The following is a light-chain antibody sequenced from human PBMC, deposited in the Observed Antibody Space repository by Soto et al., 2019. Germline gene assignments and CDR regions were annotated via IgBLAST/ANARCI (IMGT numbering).Light chain of an antibody. CDR2: LNSDGSH. V-gene: IGLV4-69*01. CDR1: TGHSSYA. Sequence: QLVLTQSPSASASLGASVKLTCTLSTGHSSYAIAWHQQQQEKGPRLVMKLNSDGSHTKGDGIPDRFSGSSSGAERYLTISSLQSEDEAYYYCPTWGTGLWVFGGGTKLTVL. CDR3: PTWGTGLWV. J-gene: IGLJ3*02.